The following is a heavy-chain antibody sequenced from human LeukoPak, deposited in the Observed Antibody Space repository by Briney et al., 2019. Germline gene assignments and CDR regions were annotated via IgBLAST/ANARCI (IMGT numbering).Heavy chain of an antibody. V-gene: IGHV4-39*01. Sequence: PSETLSLTCTVSGGFVSNTNFFWDWIRQPPGKGLEWIGSIYYSGSTYYNPSLKSRVTISVDTSKNQFSLKLSSVTAADTAVYYCARPKDGNSFDIWGQGTMFTVSS. CDR1: GGFVSNTNFF. CDR2: IYYSGST. D-gene: IGHD1-14*01. J-gene: IGHJ3*02. CDR3: ARPKDGNSFDI.